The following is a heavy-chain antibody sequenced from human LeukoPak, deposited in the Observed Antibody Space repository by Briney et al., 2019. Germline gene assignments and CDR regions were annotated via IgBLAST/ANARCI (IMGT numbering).Heavy chain of an antibody. D-gene: IGHD1-26*01. Sequence: PSQTLSLTCTVSGGSISSGSYYWSWIRQPAGKGLEWIGRIYTSGSTNYNPSLKSRVTISVDPSKNQFSLKLSPVTAADTAVYYCARVSGSCLDYWGQGTLVTVSS. CDR3: ARVSGSCLDY. J-gene: IGHJ4*02. CDR2: IYTSGST. V-gene: IGHV4-61*02. CDR1: GGSISSGSYY.